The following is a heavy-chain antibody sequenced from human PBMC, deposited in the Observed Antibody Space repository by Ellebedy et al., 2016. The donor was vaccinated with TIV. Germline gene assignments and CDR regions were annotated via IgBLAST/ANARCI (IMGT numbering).Heavy chain of an antibody. CDR2: IYYSGST. J-gene: IGHJ6*03. V-gene: IGHV4-59*01. CDR3: TKYMETPAKGRHYMDV. D-gene: IGHD1-1*01. Sequence: SETLSLTCTVSGGSMSGYYWSWFRQPPGRGLECIGWIYYSGSTAYNPSLQSRLTISLDTSKTQFSLELASVTAADTAVYYCTKYMETPAKGRHYMDVWGKGTTVTVSS. CDR1: GGSMSGYY.